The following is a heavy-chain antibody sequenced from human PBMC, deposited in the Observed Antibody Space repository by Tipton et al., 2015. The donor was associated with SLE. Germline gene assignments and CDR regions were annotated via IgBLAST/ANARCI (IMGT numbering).Heavy chain of an antibody. CDR3: TGETYYFDY. Sequence: SLRLSCTASGFAFSTYAMSWVRQAPGKGLEWVANIKEDGSEKYYVDSVKGRFTISRDNAKNSLSLQMNSLRAEDTAVYYCTGETYYFDYWGQGTLVTVSS. CDR2: IKEDGSEK. CDR1: GFAFSTYA. J-gene: IGHJ4*02. V-gene: IGHV3-7*01.